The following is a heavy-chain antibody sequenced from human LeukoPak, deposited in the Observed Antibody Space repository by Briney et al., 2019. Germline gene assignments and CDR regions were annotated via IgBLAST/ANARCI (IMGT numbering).Heavy chain of an antibody. CDR1: NGSISSYY. V-gene: IGHV4-4*07. CDR3: ARGGSGWNLFDY. Sequence: PSATLSLTCTVSNGSISSYYWSWIRQPAGKGLEWIGRISTSGSTNYNPSLKSRVTMSVDTSKNQFSLKLTSVTAADTAVYYCARGGSGWNLFDYWGQGTLVTVSS. CDR2: ISTSGST. D-gene: IGHD6-19*01. J-gene: IGHJ4*02.